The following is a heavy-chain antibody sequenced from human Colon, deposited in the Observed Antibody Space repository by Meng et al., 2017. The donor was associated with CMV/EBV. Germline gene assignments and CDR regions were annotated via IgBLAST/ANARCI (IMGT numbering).Heavy chain of an antibody. CDR1: GFTFDDYA. J-gene: IGHJ4*02. D-gene: IGHD5-24*01. CDR3: AILNYFFDY. V-gene: IGHV3-9*01. CDR2: ISWNSGSI. Sequence: GGSLRLSCAASGFTFDDYAMDWVRQAPGKGLGWVSGISWNSGSIGYADSVKGRFTISRDNAKNSLYLQMNSLRAEDTALYYCAILNYFFDYWGQGTLVTVSS.